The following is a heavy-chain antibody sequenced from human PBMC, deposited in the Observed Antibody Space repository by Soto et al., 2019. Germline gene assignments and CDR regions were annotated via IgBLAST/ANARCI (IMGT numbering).Heavy chain of an antibody. V-gene: IGHV3-23*01. CDR1: GFTFSSYA. J-gene: IGHJ6*02. D-gene: IGHD6-19*01. CDR2: ISGSGGST. Sequence: LSSAASGFTFSSYAMSWVRQAPGKGLEWVSAISGSGGSTYYADSVKGRFTISRDNSKNTLYLQMNSLRAEDTAVYYCEKVNGIEVAGYYYYGMDVWGQGTTVTVSS. CDR3: EKVNGIEVAGYYYYGMDV.